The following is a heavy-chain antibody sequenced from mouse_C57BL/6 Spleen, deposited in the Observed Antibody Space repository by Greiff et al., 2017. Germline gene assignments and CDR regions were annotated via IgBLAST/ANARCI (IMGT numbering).Heavy chain of an antibody. CDR3: ARYYC. V-gene: IGHV1-54*01. CDR1: GYAFTNYL. Sequence: QVQLQQSGAELVRPGTSVKVSCTASGYAFTNYLIEWVKQRPGQGLEWIGMINPGSGGTNYNEKFKGKATLTADKSSSTAYMQLSSLTSEDSAFYFCARYYCWGQGTLVTVSA. CDR2: INPGSGGT. J-gene: IGHJ3*01. D-gene: IGHD1-1*01.